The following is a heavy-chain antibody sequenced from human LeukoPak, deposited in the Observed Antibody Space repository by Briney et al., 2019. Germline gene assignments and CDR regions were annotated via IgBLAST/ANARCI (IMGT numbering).Heavy chain of an antibody. CDR3: ARDPPDYYDSSGPNEYFQH. D-gene: IGHD3-22*01. Sequence: GASVKVSCKASGYTFTGYYMHWVRQAPGQGLEWMGWISAYNGNTNYAQKLQGRVTMTTDTSTSTAYMELRSLRSDDTAVYYCARDPPDYYDSSGPNEYFQHWGQGTLVTVSS. J-gene: IGHJ1*01. CDR1: GYTFTGYY. CDR2: ISAYNGNT. V-gene: IGHV1-18*04.